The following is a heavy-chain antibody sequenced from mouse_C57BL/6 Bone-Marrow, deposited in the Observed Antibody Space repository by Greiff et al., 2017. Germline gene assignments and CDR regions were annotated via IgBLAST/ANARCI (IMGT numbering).Heavy chain of an antibody. CDR2: ISDGGSYT. J-gene: IGHJ1*03. CDR3: ARAGYFDV. V-gene: IGHV5-4*03. Sequence: DVMLVESGGGLVKPGGSLKLSCAASGFTFSSYAMSWVRQTPEKRLEWVATISDGGSYTYYPDNVKGRFTISRDNAKNNLYLQMSHLEAEDTAMYYCARAGYFDVWGTGTTVTVSS. CDR1: GFTFSSYA.